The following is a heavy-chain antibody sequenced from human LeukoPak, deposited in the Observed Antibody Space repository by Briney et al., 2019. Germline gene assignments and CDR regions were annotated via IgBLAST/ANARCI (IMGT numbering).Heavy chain of an antibody. CDR1: GYTFTSYG. D-gene: IGHD3-9*01. V-gene: IGHV1-18*04. Sequence: ASVKVSCKASGYTFTSYGISWVRQAPGQGLECMGCISGYNGNTNYAQNLQGRVTMTTDTSTSTAYMELRSLRSDDTAVYYCARTYYDILTGYYLGGYCYGMDVWGKGTTVTVSS. CDR2: ISGYNGNT. CDR3: ARTYYDILTGYYLGGYCYGMDV. J-gene: IGHJ6*04.